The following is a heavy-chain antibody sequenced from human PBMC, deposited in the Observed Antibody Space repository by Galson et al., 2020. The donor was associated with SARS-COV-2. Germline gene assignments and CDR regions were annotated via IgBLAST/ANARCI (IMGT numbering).Heavy chain of an antibody. D-gene: IGHD6-6*01. CDR2: ISGSGGST. CDR1: GFTFSSYT. CDR3: AKCYSSSSGDYYYYYMDV. Sequence: GGSLRLSCAASGFTFSSYTMSWVRQAPGKGLEWVSAISGSGGSTYYADSVKGRFTISRDNSKNTLYLQMNSLRAEDTAVYYCAKCYSSSSGDYYYYYMDVWGKGTTVTVSS. V-gene: IGHV3-23*01. J-gene: IGHJ6*03.